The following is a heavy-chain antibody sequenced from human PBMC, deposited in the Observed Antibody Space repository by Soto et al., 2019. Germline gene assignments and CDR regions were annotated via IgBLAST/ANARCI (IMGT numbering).Heavy chain of an antibody. CDR2: FDPEDGET. D-gene: IGHD1-26*01. CDR3: ATERIVGAKNGMDV. CDR1: GYTLTELS. J-gene: IGHJ6*02. Sequence: GASVKVSWKVSGYTLTELSMHWVRQAPGKGLEWMGGFDPEDGETIYAQKFQGRVTMTEDTSTDTAYMELSSLRSEDTAVYCCATERIVGAKNGMDVWGQGTLVTVSS. V-gene: IGHV1-24*01.